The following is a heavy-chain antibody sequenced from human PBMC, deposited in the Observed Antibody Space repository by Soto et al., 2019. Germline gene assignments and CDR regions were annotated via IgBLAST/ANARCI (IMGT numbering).Heavy chain of an antibody. CDR2: IQYDGSKK. V-gene: IGHV3-33*06. CDR1: GFTFRNYG. D-gene: IGHD1-26*01. Sequence: VQLVESGGGVVQHGRSLRLSCEASGFTFRNYGMHWVRQTPVKGLEWVAGIQYDGSKKYYAESVKGRFTISRDNSKNTLYLEIDSLRAEDTAVYYCAKDLEVVGANRWGYDSWGQGTLVTVSS. CDR3: AKDLEVVGANRWGYDS. J-gene: IGHJ5*01.